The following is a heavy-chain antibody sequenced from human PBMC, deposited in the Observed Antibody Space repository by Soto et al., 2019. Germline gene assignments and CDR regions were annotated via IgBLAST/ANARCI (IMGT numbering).Heavy chain of an antibody. J-gene: IGHJ4*02. CDR1: GFTFSKYA. D-gene: IGHD4-17*01. CDR3: ATYDYGDNNF. Sequence: QVYLVESGGGVVQPGRSLRLSCAASGFTFSKYAVQWVRQAPGKGLEWVALISYDGNNQFYADSVKVRFTISRDNSRNTLYLQMGSLRPEDTAIYYCATYDYGDNNFWGQGTLVTVSS. CDR2: ISYDGNNQ. V-gene: IGHV3-30-3*01.